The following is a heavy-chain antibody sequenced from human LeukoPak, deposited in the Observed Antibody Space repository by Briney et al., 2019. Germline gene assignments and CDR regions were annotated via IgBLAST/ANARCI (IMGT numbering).Heavy chain of an antibody. V-gene: IGHV1-2*02. CDR3: ALYSSGLFDP. D-gene: IGHD6-19*01. Sequence: ASVKVSCKASGYTFTVYYIHWVRQAPGQGLEYMGWINPNSGGTNYAQKFQGRVIMTRDTSISTAYMEVSRLTSDDTAVYYCALYSSGLFDPWGQGTLVTVS. J-gene: IGHJ5*02. CDR2: INPNSGGT. CDR1: GYTFTVYY.